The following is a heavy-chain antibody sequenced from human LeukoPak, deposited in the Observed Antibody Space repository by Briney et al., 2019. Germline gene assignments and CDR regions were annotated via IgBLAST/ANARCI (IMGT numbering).Heavy chain of an antibody. J-gene: IGHJ4*02. D-gene: IGHD6-19*01. CDR3: ARDPRGIAVAGTGDY. CDR2: IWYDGSKK. CDR1: GFTFSSYG. Sequence: PERSLRLSCAASGFTFSSYGTHWVRQAPGTGLEWVSVIWYDGSKKYYADSVKGRFTTSRDNSKNTVYLHMNSLRVEDTAVYYCARDPRGIAVAGTGDYWGQGTLVTVSS. V-gene: IGHV3-33*01.